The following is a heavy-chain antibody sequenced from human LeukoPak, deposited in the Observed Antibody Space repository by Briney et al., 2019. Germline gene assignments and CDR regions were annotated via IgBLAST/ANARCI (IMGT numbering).Heavy chain of an antibody. CDR2: ISGSGGST. D-gene: IGHD6-13*01. V-gene: IGHV3-23*01. CDR3: AASMYTTTWSGDY. CDR1: GFTFSSYA. J-gene: IGHJ4*02. Sequence: GGSLRLSCAASGFTFSSYAMSWVRQAPGKGLEWVSAISGSGGSTYYADSVKGRFTISRDNSKNTLFLQMNSLRAEDTAVYYCAASMYTTTWSGDYWGQGTLVTVSS.